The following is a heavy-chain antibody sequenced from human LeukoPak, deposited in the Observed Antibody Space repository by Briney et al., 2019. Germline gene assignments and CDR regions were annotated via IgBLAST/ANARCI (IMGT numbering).Heavy chain of an antibody. Sequence: SETLSLTRTATDGFISNFYWSWVRQPPGKGLEWIGYIYDRGNTNYNPSLKSRVTISVDTSKNQFALRLTSVTPADTAIYYCVRDRELGYWGQGTLVTVSS. CDR3: VRDRELGY. V-gene: IGHV4-59*01. CDR2: IYDRGNT. CDR1: DGFISNFY. J-gene: IGHJ4*02. D-gene: IGHD2/OR15-2a*01.